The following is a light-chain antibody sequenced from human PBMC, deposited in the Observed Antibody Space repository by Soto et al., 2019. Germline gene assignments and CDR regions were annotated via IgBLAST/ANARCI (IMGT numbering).Light chain of an antibody. CDR3: QHYNSYPWT. V-gene: IGKV1-5*03. Sequence: DIQMTQSPSILSASVGDRVTITCRASQSISSWLAWEQQKPGKAPNLLIHKASHLESGVPSRFSGSGSGTEFTLTISSLQPGDYATYYCQHYNSYPWTFGQGTKVDIK. CDR2: KAS. J-gene: IGKJ1*01. CDR1: QSISSW.